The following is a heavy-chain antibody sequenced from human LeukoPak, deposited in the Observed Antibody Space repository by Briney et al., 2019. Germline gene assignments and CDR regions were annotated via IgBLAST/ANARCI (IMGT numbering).Heavy chain of an antibody. CDR1: GFTFRSYA. V-gene: IGHV3-23*01. CDR2: ISGSGGST. J-gene: IGHJ4*02. CDR3: AKVPRSGSSSYFDY. D-gene: IGHD1-26*01. Sequence: GGSLRLSRAVSGFTFRSYAMSWVRQAPGKGLEWVSAISGSGGSTYYADSVKGRLTISRDNSKNTLYLQMNSLRADDTAVYYCAKVPRSGSSSYFDYWGQGTLVTVSS.